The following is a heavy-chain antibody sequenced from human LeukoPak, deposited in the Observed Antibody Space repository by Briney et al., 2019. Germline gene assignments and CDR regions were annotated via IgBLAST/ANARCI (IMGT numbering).Heavy chain of an antibody. CDR3: ARRFLTGLGGNWFDP. CDR2: ISSSSSYI. D-gene: IGHD3-16*01. Sequence: PGGSLRLSCAASGFTFSSYSMNWVRQAPGKGLEWVSSISSSSSYIYYADSVKGRFTISRDNAKNSLYLQMNSLRAEDTAVYYCARRFLTGLGGNWFDPWGQGTLVTVSS. V-gene: IGHV3-21*01. J-gene: IGHJ5*02. CDR1: GFTFSSYS.